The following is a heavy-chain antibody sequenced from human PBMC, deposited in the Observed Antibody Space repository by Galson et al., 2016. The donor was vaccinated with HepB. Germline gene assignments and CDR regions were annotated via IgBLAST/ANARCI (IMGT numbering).Heavy chain of an antibody. D-gene: IGHD6-19*01. V-gene: IGHV3-23*01. Sequence: SLRLSCAASGFTFSSYVMTWVRQAPGKGLEWVSAINPTGVTTYYADSVKGRFTISRDNSKNTLYLQMNSLRVEDTAEYYCAKDVGGARGSRGWSWGASYDYYYYGMDVWGQGTTVTVSS. CDR2: INPTGVTT. CDR3: AKDVGGARGSRGWSWGASYDYYYYGMDV. J-gene: IGHJ6*02. CDR1: GFTFSSYV.